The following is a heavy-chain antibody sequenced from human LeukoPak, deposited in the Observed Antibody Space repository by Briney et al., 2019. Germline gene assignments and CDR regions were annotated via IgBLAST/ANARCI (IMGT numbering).Heavy chain of an antibody. Sequence: PGGSLRLSCAASGFTFSSYGMHWVRQAPGKGLEWVAVISYDGSNEYYADSVKGRFTISRDRSENTLYLQMNSLRVEDTAVYYCARVGYYSSGPFSYFDYWGQGTLVTVSS. CDR3: ARVGYYSSGPFSYFDY. V-gene: IGHV3-30*03. CDR1: GFTFSSYG. D-gene: IGHD3-10*01. J-gene: IGHJ4*02. CDR2: ISYDGSNE.